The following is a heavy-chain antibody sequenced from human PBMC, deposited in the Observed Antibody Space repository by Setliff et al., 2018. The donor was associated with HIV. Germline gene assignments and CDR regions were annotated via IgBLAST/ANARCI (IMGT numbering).Heavy chain of an antibody. V-gene: IGHV1-2*02. Sequence: PGASVKVSCKASGFTLNSYGITWLRQAPGQGPEWVGWINTVHGGAYYSQRFQGRISVTRDTSINTVYMELSSLKSDDTAIYYCATTEGGYTFNSDSSGSRYFDHWGQGTLVTVSS. CDR3: ATTEGGYTFNSDSSGSRYFDH. CDR2: INTVHGGA. J-gene: IGHJ4*02. CDR1: GFTLNSYG. D-gene: IGHD3-22*01.